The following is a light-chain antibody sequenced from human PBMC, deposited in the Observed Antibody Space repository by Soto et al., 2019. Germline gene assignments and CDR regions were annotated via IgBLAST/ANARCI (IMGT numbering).Light chain of an antibody. CDR2: DVS. J-gene: IGLJ1*01. CDR1: SSDVNDYKF. CDR3: CSYACTSSYV. V-gene: IGLV2-11*01. Sequence: QSALTLPRSVSGSPGQSVTISCTGTSSDVNDYKFVSWYQQHPGKAPKLMIFDVSERPSGVPDRFSASKSGNTASLSISGLQAEDETDYYCCSYACTSSYVLGSGNQVTVL.